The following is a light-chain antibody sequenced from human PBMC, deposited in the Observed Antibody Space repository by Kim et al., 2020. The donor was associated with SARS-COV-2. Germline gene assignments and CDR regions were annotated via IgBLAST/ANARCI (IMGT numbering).Light chain of an antibody. CDR3: MQAIQTPIN. Sequence: DIVMTQSPLSLPVTPGEPASISCRSSQSLLHSNGYNYLDWYLQKPGQSPQLLIYLGSNRASGVPDRFSGSGSGTDFTLKISRVEAEDVGVYYCMQAIQTPINFGKGTRREIK. V-gene: IGKV2-28*01. J-gene: IGKJ5*01. CDR1: QSLLHSNGYNY. CDR2: LGS.